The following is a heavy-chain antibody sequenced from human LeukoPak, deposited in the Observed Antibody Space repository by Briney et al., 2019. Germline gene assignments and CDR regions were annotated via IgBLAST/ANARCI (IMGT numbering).Heavy chain of an antibody. CDR2: IYYSGST. Sequence: SETLSLTCAVSGGSISSYYWSWIRQPPGKGLEWIGYIYYSGSTNYNPSLKSRVTISVDTSKNQFSLKLSSVTAADTAVYYCARRDYYSNYFDYWGQGTLVTVSS. CDR1: GGSISSYY. V-gene: IGHV4-59*08. CDR3: ARRDYYSNYFDY. D-gene: IGHD3-22*01. J-gene: IGHJ4*02.